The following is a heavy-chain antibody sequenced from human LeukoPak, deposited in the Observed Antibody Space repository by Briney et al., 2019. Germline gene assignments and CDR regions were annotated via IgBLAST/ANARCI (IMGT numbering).Heavy chain of an antibody. CDR1: GFTVSSNY. V-gene: IGHV3-53*01. CDR2: IYSGGST. CDR3: EVVISDAFDI. J-gene: IGHJ3*02. D-gene: IGHD3-22*01. Sequence: GGSLRLSCAASGFTVSSNYMSWVRQAPGKGLEWVSVIYSGGSTYYADSVKGRFTISRDNSKNTLYLQMNSLRAEDTAVYYCEVVISDAFDIWGQGTMVTVSS.